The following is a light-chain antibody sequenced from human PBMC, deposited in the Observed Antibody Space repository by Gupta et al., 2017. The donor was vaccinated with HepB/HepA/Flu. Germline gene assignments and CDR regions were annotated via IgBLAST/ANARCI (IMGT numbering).Light chain of an antibody. Sequence: EIVMTQSPATLSVSPGERVAFSCRASQDVHTNLAWMQQKPAQAPKVLFYGASARATGVPARFIGSGSRTEFTLTITSLQSEDVAVYVCQQYNNWPWTFGQGTKVEIK. CDR2: GAS. CDR1: QDVHTN. J-gene: IGKJ1*01. CDR3: QQYNNWPWT. V-gene: IGKV3-15*01.